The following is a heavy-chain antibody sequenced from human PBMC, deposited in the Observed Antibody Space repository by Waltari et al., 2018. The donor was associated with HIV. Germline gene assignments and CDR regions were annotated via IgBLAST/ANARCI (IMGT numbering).Heavy chain of an antibody. CDR2: INPNSGAT. CDR3: ARPLPYCSTSSCLYFDP. CDR1: GYTFTGYY. D-gene: IGHD2-2*01. Sequence: QVQLVQSGAEVKKPGASVKVSCKASGYTFTGYYMHWVRQAPGQGLEWMGWINPNSGATNYAQKFQGRVTMTRDTSISTAYMELNSLRSHDTAVYYCARPLPYCSTSSCLYFDPWGQGTLVTVSS. V-gene: IGHV1-2*02. J-gene: IGHJ5*02.